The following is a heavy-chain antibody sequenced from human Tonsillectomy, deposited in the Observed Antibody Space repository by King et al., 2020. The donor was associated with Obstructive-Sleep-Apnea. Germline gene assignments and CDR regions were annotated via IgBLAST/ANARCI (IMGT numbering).Heavy chain of an antibody. V-gene: IGHV1-2*02. J-gene: IGHJ4*02. Sequence: VQLVQSGAEVKKTGASVQVSCKASGYSFTGYYLHWVRRAPGQGLEWVGWMNPNSGATNFAQKFQGRVTMTRDMAISTAYMDLSSLRSDDTAVYYCARGTLWFGTPYYFDNRGQGTLVTVSS. D-gene: IGHD3-10*01. CDR2: MNPNSGAT. CDR1: GYSFTGYY. CDR3: ARGTLWFGTPYYFDN.